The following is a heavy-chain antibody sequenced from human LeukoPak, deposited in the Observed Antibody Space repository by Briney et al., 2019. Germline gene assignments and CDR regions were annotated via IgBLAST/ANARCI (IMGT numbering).Heavy chain of an antibody. J-gene: IGHJ3*02. CDR3: ARTRTTVGAFDI. Sequence: ASVKVSCKASGYTFTGYYMHWVRQAPGQGLEWMGWINPNSGGTNYAQKFQGRVTMTRDTSISTAYMELSRLRSDDTAVYYCARTRTTVGAFDIWGQGTMVTVSS. D-gene: IGHD4-23*01. V-gene: IGHV1-2*02. CDR1: GYTFTGYY. CDR2: INPNSGGT.